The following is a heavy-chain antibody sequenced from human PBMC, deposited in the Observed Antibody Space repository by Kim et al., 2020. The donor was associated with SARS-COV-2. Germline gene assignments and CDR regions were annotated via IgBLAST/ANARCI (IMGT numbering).Heavy chain of an antibody. CDR2: IYNSGRT. CDR1: GGSISSYY. Sequence: WETLSLTCTVSGGSISSYYWSWIRQPPGKGLEWIGYIYNSGRTNYIPSLKSRVTTSVDTSKNQFSLKLSSVTAADTAVYYCARDQYSSSWYSRWFDPWGQGTLVTVSS. J-gene: IGHJ5*02. V-gene: IGHV4-59*01. CDR3: ARDQYSSSWYSRWFDP. D-gene: IGHD6-13*01.